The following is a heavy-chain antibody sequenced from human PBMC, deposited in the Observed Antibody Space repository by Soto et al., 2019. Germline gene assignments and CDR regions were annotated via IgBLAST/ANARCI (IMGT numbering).Heavy chain of an antibody. Sequence: PGGSLTLARRAGGVTCSRCTMNRVRQAPGKGLEWVSYISSSSSTIYYADSVKGRFTISRDNAKNSLYLQMNSLRHEDTAGYFCGRNKIHLSGTPSQWGRGTPLPVSS. J-gene: IGHJ4*02. CDR2: ISSSSSTI. V-gene: IGHV3-48*02. CDR1: GVTCSRCT. CDR3: GRNKIHLSGTPSQ. D-gene: IGHD2-15*01.